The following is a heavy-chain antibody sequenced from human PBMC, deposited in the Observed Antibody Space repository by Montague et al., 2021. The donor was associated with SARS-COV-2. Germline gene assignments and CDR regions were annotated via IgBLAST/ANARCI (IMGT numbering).Heavy chain of an antibody. V-gene: IGHV4/OR15-8*02. CDR2: ISYGGIA. CDR3: GGKVLTVPVDY. Sequence: SETLSLTCAVSGVSITTTNWWWLVRQPPGRGLVWSGEISYGGIATYNPPLKSRATTSMDRSSNLFSLKMSSATAADAARYYCGGKVLTVPVDYWGQGTLVTVS. J-gene: IGHJ4*02. CDR1: GVSITTTNW. D-gene: IGHD3-16*01.